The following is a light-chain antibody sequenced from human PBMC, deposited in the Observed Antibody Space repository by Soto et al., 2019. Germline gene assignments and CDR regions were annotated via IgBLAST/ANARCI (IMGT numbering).Light chain of an antibody. CDR1: QSAGTN. V-gene: IGKV3-15*01. CDR2: GAF. J-gene: IGKJ1*01. CDR3: QQYNNWPPVT. Sequence: EIVMTQSPATLTVSPGERATLSCRASQSAGTNLAWYQQKPGQAPRLLIHGAFTRATGIPARFSGSGSGTEFTLTISSLQSEDFAVYYCQQYNNWPPVTFGQGTKVDIK.